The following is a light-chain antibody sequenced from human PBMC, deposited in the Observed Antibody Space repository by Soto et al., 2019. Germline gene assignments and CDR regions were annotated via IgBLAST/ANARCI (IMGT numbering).Light chain of an antibody. CDR2: AAS. CDR3: QQYNNWPPIT. CDR1: QSVSGN. V-gene: IGKV3-15*01. Sequence: EIVMTQSPATLSVSPGERATLSCRASQSVSGNLAWYQQKPGQAPRLLIYAASTRATGIPARFSGSGSGTEFPLTLSSLQSEDFAVYYCQQYNNWPPITFGPGTKVDI. J-gene: IGKJ3*01.